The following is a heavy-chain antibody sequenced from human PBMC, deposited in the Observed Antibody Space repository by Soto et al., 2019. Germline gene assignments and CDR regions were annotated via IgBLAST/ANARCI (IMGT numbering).Heavy chain of an antibody. Sequence: EVQLVESGGGLVQPGGSLRLSCVASGFTFTTYCMHWVRQAPGKGLEYLSAISNDAVHTYYANSVKDRFTSSRDNSKDTLYLHMGSLRPEDMAVYYWARGHLPWDYHAYGMDVWGQGTTVTVSS. CDR3: ARGHLPWDYHAYGMDV. J-gene: IGHJ6*02. CDR2: ISNDAVHT. CDR1: GFTFTTYC. D-gene: IGHD7-27*01. V-gene: IGHV3-64*01.